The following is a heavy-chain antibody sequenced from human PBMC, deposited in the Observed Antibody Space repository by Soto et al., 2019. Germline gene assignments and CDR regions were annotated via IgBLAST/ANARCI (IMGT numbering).Heavy chain of an antibody. D-gene: IGHD5-12*01. V-gene: IGHV4-38-2*01. J-gene: IGHJ4*02. CDR2: IYHSGST. CDR3: ARNQRRDGYNYFDY. CDR1: GYSISSGYY. Sequence: ASETLSLTCAVSGYSISSGYYWGWIRQPPGKGLEWIGSIYHSGSTYYNPSLKSRVTISVDTSKNQFSLKLSSVTAADTAVYYCARNQRRDGYNYFDYWGQGTLVTVSS.